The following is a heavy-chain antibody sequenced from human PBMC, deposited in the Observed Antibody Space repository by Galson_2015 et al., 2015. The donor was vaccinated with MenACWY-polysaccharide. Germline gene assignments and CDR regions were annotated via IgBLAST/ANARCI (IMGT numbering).Heavy chain of an antibody. D-gene: IGHD3-10*01. CDR2: IYYSGST. CDR3: ARGIYGSGTILNDY. CDR1: GGSISSSSYY. Sequence: SETLSLTCTVSGGSISSSSYYWGWIRQPPGTGLEWIGSIYYSGSTYYNPSLKSRVTISVDTSKNQFSLKLSSVTAADTAVYYCARGIYGSGTILNDYWGQGTLVTVSS. V-gene: IGHV4-39*07. J-gene: IGHJ4*02.